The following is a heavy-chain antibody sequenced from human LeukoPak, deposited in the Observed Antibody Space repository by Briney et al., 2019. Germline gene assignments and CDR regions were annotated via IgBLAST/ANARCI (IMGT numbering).Heavy chain of an antibody. Sequence: GRSLRLSCAASGFTFSSYAMHWVRQAPGKGLEWVAVISYDGSNKYYADSVKGRFTISRDNSKNTLYLQMNSLRAEDTAVYYCARDSSGYYERLSYWGQGTLVTVSS. CDR3: ARDSSGYYERLSY. CDR1: GFTFSSYA. CDR2: ISYDGSNK. V-gene: IGHV3-30*04. J-gene: IGHJ4*02. D-gene: IGHD3-22*01.